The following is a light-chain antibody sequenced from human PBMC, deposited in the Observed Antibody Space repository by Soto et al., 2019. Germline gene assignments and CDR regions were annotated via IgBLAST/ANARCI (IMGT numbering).Light chain of an antibody. CDR2: EVT. J-gene: IGLJ1*01. CDR1: SSDVGTYNL. CDR3: CSYAGSSSSI. Sequence: QSALTQPASGSGSPGQSITISCSGTSSDVGTYNLVSWYQQYPGKAPRLMIYEVTKRPSGVSNRFSGYKSGNTASQTISGLQPEDEADYYCCSYAGSSSSIFGTGTKLTVL. V-gene: IGLV2-23*02.